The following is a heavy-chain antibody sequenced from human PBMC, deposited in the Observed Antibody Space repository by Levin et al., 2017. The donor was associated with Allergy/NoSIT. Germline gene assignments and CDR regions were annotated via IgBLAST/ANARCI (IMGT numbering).Heavy chain of an antibody. CDR3: AKKQGGTSGFSFDV. D-gene: IGHD1/OR15-1a*01. CDR2: ITGGGFNT. CDR1: GFSISEYA. Sequence: GESLKISCAASGFSISEYAMAWVRQAPGKGLEWVSEITGGGFNTYYGDSVKGRFTVSKDDSKDMLYLDLSSLRVEDTAVYYCAKKQGGTSGFSFDVWGQGTMVTVSS. J-gene: IGHJ3*01. V-gene: IGHV3-23*01.